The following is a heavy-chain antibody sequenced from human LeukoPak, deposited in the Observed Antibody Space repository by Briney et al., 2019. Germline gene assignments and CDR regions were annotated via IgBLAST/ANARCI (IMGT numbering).Heavy chain of an antibody. J-gene: IGHJ3*02. Sequence: GGSLRLSCAASGFTFSSYAMSWVRQAPGKGLEWVSAISGSGGSTYYADSVKGRFTISRDNSKNTLYLQMNSLRAEDTAVYYCARDGGLVWGSYPSGAFDIWGQGTMVTVSS. V-gene: IGHV3-23*01. CDR1: GFTFSSYA. D-gene: IGHD3-16*02. CDR3: ARDGGLVWGSYPSGAFDI. CDR2: ISGSGGST.